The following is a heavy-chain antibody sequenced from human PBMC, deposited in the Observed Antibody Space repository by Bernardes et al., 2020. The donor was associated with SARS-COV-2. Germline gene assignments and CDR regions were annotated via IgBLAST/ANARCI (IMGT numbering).Heavy chain of an antibody. V-gene: IGHV3-23*01. Sequence: GGSLRLSCAASGFTFSSYAMSWVRQAPGKGLEWVSAISGSGGSTYYADSVKGRFTISRDNSKNTLYLQMNSLRAEDTAVYFCARGGENSLEYWGQGTLVTVSS. CDR3: ARGGENSLEY. CDR1: GFTFSSYA. D-gene: IGHD3-10*01. J-gene: IGHJ4*02. CDR2: ISGSGGST.